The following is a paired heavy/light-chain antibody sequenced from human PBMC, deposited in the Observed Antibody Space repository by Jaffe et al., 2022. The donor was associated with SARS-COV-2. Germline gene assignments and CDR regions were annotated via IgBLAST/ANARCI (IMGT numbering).Light chain of an antibody. CDR1: TGAVTSSYY. J-gene: IGLJ2*01. CDR3: LLYYGGAQLL. CDR2: STS. V-gene: IGLV7-43*01. Sequence: QTVVTQEPSLTVSPGGTVTLTCASSTGAVTSSYYPNWFQQKPGQAPRTLIYSTSNKHSWTPVRFAGSLLGGKAALTLSGVQPEDEAEYYCLLYYGGAQLLFGGGTKLTVL.
Heavy chain of an antibody. J-gene: IGHJ4*02. D-gene: IGHD3-10*01. CDR3: AKSTGSESFYKVDY. CDR2: ISGSGGSK. CDR1: GFTFSNNA. V-gene: IGHV3-23*04. Sequence: EVQLVESGGGLVQPGGSLRLSCAASGFTFSNNAMSWVRQAPGKGLEWVSAISGSGGSKHYADSVKGRFTMSRDNSKNTMYLQMNSLRVEDSAVYYCAKSTGSESFYKVDYWGQGTLVTVSS.